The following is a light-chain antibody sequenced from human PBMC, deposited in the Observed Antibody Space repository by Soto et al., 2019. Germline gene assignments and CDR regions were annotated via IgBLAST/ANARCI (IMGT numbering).Light chain of an antibody. CDR2: ANI. CDR3: QSYDSTLSARYV. CDR1: SSNIENYY. J-gene: IGLJ1*01. Sequence: QSVLTQPPSVSAAPGQKVTISCSGSSSNIENYYVSWYQQRPGAAPKLLISANINRPSGVPDRFSGSKSGTSASLAITGLQADDEGDYYCQSYDSTLSARYVFGTGTKVTVL. V-gene: IGLV1-40*01.